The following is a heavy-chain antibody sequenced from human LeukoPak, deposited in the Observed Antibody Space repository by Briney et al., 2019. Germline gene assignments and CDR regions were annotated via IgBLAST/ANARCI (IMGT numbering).Heavy chain of an antibody. D-gene: IGHD1-26*01. CDR2: ISYSGTT. V-gene: IGHV4-39*01. Sequence: SETLPLTCTVSGGSISSSSSTYYWGWVRQSPGKGLEWIGTISYSGTTFSNPALKSRVSISVDTSKNQFSLILRSVTAADTAMYICARQVGGVSYSDFWGQGALVTVSS. CDR3: ARQVGGVSYSDF. CDR1: GGSISSSSSTYY. J-gene: IGHJ4*02.